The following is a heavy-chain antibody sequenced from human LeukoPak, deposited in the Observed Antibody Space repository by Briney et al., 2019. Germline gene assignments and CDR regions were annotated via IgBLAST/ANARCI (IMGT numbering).Heavy chain of an antibody. CDR2: ISAYNGNT. CDR1: GYTFTSYG. J-gene: IGHJ4*02. Sequence: ASVXVSCRASGYTFTSYGISWVRQAPGQXXXWXGWISAYNGNTNYAQKLQGRVTMTTDTSTSTAYMELRSLRSDDTAVYYCARDAGRAVAGTRPFDYWGQGTLVTVSS. V-gene: IGHV1-18*01. CDR3: ARDAGRAVAGTRPFDY. D-gene: IGHD6-19*01.